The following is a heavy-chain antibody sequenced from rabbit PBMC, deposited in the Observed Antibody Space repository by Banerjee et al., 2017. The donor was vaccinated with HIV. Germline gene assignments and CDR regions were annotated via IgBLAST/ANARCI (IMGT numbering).Heavy chain of an antibody. V-gene: IGHV1S45*01. CDR3: ARLRYSYNGVYDL. D-gene: IGHD6-1*01. Sequence: QEELEESGGGLVKPEGSLTLTCKASGFSFSDRDVMCWVRQAPGKGLEWIACINTATGKPVYATWAKGRFTISTTSSTTVTLQMTSLTAADTATYFCARLRYSYNGVYDLWGQGTLVTVS. J-gene: IGHJ6*01. CDR1: GFSFSDRDV. CDR2: INTATGKP.